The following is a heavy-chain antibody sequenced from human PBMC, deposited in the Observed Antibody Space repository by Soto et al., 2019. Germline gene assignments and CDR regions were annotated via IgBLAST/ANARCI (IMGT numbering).Heavy chain of an antibody. CDR1: GFTFSSYW. Sequence: PGGSLRLSFAASGFTFSSYWMHWVRQAPGKGLVWVSRINSDGSSISYADSVKGRFTISRDNAKNTLYLQMNSLRVEDTAVYYSARETGYSSGWRQDYWGQGTLVTVSS. CDR2: INSDGSSI. J-gene: IGHJ4*02. CDR3: ARETGYSSGWRQDY. D-gene: IGHD6-19*01. V-gene: IGHV3-74*01.